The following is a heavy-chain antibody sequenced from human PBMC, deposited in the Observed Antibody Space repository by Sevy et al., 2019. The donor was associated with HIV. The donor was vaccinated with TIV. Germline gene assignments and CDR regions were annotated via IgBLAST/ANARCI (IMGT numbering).Heavy chain of an antibody. CDR3: ARDPGITNGMSV. D-gene: IGHD1-20*01. V-gene: IGHV3-53*01. CDR1: GFLVSDDY. J-gene: IGHJ6*02. CDR2: IYREGTT. Sequence: GGSLRLSCVASGFLVSDDYMNWVRQAPGKGLEWVSVIYREGTTYYADAVKGRFTISREDSKNTLYLQMNSLRAEDTAVYYCARDPGITNGMSVWGQGTTVTVSS.